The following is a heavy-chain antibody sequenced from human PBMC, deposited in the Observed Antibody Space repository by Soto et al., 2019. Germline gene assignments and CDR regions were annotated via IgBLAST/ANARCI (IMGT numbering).Heavy chain of an antibody. CDR1: GGSISNYY. Sequence: SETLSLTCIVSGGSISNYYWSWIRQPPGKGLEWIGYIYYGGSTNYNPSLTSRVTISVDTSKNQFSLKLSSVTAADTAVYYCARHRYSYGVYYFDYWGQGTLVTVS. CDR2: IYYGGST. V-gene: IGHV4-59*08. J-gene: IGHJ4*02. CDR3: ARHRYSYGVYYFDY. D-gene: IGHD5-18*01.